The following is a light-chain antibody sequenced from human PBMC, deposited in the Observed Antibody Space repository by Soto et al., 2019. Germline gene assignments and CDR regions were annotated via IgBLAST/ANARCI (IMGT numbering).Light chain of an antibody. CDR1: QAIRND. CDR3: LQYNGYYRT. V-gene: IGKV1-17*01. J-gene: IGKJ1*01. Sequence: IPMSQSPSSLSASVGDRVTITCRASQAIRNDLAWYQQKPGRAPKRLIYGSSSLHSGVPSRFSGGGSGTDFTLTISSLQSDDFATYYCLQYNGYYRTFGQGTKVDIK. CDR2: GSS.